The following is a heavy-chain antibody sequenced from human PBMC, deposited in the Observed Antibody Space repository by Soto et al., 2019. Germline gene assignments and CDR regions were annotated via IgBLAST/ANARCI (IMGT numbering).Heavy chain of an antibody. D-gene: IGHD2-2*01. CDR1: GGSFSGYY. CDR3: ARGRFNLPLGYCSSTSCYASYYYYGMDV. Sequence: SETLSLTCAVYGGSFSGYYWSWIRQPPGKGLEWIGEINHSGSTNYNPSLKSRVTISVDTSKNQFSLKLSSVTAADTAVYYCARGRFNLPLGYCSSTSCYASYYYYGMDVWGQGTTVTVSS. CDR2: INHSGST. J-gene: IGHJ6*02. V-gene: IGHV4-34*01.